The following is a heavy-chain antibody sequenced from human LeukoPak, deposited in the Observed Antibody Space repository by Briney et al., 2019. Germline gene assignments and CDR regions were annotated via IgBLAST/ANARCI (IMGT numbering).Heavy chain of an antibody. CDR2: IRYDGSNT. Sequence: GGSLRLSCAASGFTFRDYGIHCVRQAPGKGLEWVAFIRYDGSNTFYADSVKGRFTISRDNSKNTLYLQMNSLRAEDTAVYYCAKDETVASRFIYFDYWGQGTLVTVSS. CDR1: GFTFRDYG. CDR3: AKDETVASRFIYFDY. V-gene: IGHV3-30*02. D-gene: IGHD2-15*01. J-gene: IGHJ4*02.